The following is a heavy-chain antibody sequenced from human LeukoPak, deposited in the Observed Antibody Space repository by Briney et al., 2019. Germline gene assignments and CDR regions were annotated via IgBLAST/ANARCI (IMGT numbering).Heavy chain of an antibody. CDR1: GFTFSSYG. CDR3: AKDRLWFGELLYNFDY. Sequence: GGSLRLSCAPSGFTFSSYGMHWVRQAPGKGLEWVAAILYDGSNKYYVDSVKGRFTISRDNSKNTLYLQMNSLRADDTAVYYCAKDRLWFGELLYNFDYWGQGTLVTVSS. CDR2: ILYDGSNK. V-gene: IGHV3-30*18. D-gene: IGHD3-10*01. J-gene: IGHJ4*02.